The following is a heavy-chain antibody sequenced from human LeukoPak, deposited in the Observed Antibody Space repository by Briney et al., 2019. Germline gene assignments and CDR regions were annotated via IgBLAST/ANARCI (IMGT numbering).Heavy chain of an antibody. Sequence: GESLKISCRGSGYRFTNYWIGWVRQMPGKGLEWMGIIYPGDSDTRYSPSFQGQVTISADKSISTAYPQWSSLKASDTAMYYCARRDGLGAFDIWGQGTMVTVSS. CDR1: GYRFTNYW. CDR2: IYPGDSDT. D-gene: IGHD5-24*01. V-gene: IGHV5-51*01. CDR3: ARRDGLGAFDI. J-gene: IGHJ3*02.